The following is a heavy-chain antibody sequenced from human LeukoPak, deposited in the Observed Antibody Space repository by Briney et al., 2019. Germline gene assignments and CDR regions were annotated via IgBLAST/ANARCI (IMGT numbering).Heavy chain of an antibody. V-gene: IGHV4-34*01. Sequence: SETLSLTCAVYGGSFSGYYWSWIRQPPGKGLEWIGEINHSGSTNYNPSLKSRVTISVDTSKNQFSLKLSSVTAADTAVYYCARDVFKGYRKQDGAYYYGMDVWGQGTTVTVSS. J-gene: IGHJ6*02. CDR1: GGSFSGYY. CDR2: INHSGST. D-gene: IGHD1-1*01. CDR3: ARDVFKGYRKQDGAYYYGMDV.